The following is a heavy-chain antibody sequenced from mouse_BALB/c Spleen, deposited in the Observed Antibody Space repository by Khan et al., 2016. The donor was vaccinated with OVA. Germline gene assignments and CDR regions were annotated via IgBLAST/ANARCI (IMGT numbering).Heavy chain of an antibody. CDR2: IGYSGST. CDR3: ASGRLLLRYPDYFDY. V-gene: IGHV3-2*02. J-gene: IGHJ2*01. D-gene: IGHD1-1*01. Sequence: VQLKQSGPGLLKPSQSLSLTCTVTGYSITSDYAWNWIRQFPGNTLECMAYIGYSGSTTYNPSFPSRTSFTRDTSKNPFFLQLTSGTTEDTATYYCASGRLLLRYPDYFDYWGQGTTLTVSS. CDR1: GYSITSDYA.